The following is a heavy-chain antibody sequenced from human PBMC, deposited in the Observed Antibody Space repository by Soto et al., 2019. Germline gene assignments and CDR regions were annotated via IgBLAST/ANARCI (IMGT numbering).Heavy chain of an antibody. CDR3: ARFDYQEIFDY. CDR1: GGSISSGGYY. J-gene: IGHJ4*02. V-gene: IGHV4-31*03. D-gene: IGHD3-9*01. Sequence: QVQLQESGPGLVTPSQTLSLTCTVSGGSISSGGYYWSRMRQHPGKGLEGIGNIYYSGSTYYNPSLMRRITISVDTSKKQFSLKLSSVTAADTAVYYCARFDYQEIFDYWGQGTLVTVSS. CDR2: IYYSGST.